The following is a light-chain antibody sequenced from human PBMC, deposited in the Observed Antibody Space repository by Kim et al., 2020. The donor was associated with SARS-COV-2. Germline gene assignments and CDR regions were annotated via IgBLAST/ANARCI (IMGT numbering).Light chain of an antibody. CDR3: QQYFATPYT. J-gene: IGKJ2*01. CDR2: WAS. Sequence: DIVMTQSPDSLAVSLGERATINCKSSQNIFYSSNNKNFLTWYQQKPGQPPKVLIYWASIRESWVPDRFSGSGSATDFTLTISSLQAEDVAVYYCQQYFATPYTFGQGTKLEI. V-gene: IGKV4-1*01. CDR1: QNIFYSSNNKNF.